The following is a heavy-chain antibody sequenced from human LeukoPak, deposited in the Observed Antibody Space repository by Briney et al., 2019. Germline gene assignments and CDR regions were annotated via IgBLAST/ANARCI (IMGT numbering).Heavy chain of an antibody. CDR1: GDSISSSSYY. V-gene: IGHV4-39*01. CDR3: ARHPRRYFGPADI. Sequence: SETLSLTCTVSGDSISSSSYYWGWIRQPPGKGLEWIGSIYYSGNTYYNPSLKSRVTISVDTSKNQFSLKLSSVTAADTAVYYCARHPRRYFGPADIWGQGTMVTVSS. CDR2: IYYSGNT. D-gene: IGHD3-9*01. J-gene: IGHJ3*02.